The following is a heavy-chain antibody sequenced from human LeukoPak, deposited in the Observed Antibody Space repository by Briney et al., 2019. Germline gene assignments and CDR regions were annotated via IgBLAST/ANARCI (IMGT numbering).Heavy chain of an antibody. CDR1: GGSFSGYY. CDR2: INHSGST. CDR3: ASLYSNYPSQNLVADYFDY. Sequence: PSETLSLTCAVYGGSFSGYYWSWIRQPPGKGLEWTGEINHSGSTNYNPSLKSRVTISVDTSKNQFSLKLSSVTAADTAVYYCASLYSNYPSQNLVADYFDYWGQGTLVTVSS. J-gene: IGHJ4*02. D-gene: IGHD4-11*01. V-gene: IGHV4-34*01.